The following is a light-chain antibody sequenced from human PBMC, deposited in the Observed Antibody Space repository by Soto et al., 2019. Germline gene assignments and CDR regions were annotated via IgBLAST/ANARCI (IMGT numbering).Light chain of an antibody. V-gene: IGKV3-20*01. J-gene: IGKJ3*01. Sequence: IVLTQSPGTLSLSPGERATLSCRASQSVSSSYLAWYQQKPGQAPRLLIYGASSRATAIPDRFSASGSGTDFTLTISRLEPEDFAVYYCQQYGHSPPFTFGPGTKVDIK. CDR1: QSVSSSY. CDR3: QQYGHSPPFT. CDR2: GAS.